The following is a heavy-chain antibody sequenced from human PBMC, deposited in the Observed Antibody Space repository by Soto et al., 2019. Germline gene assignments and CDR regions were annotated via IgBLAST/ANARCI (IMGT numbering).Heavy chain of an antibody. Sequence: PSETLSLTCAVYGGSFIGYYWSWIRQPPGKGLEWIGEINHSGSTNYNPSLKSRVTISVDTSKNQFSLKLSSVTAADTAVYYCARGRKLWFGELLERYYYYGMDVWGQGTTVTVSS. CDR1: GGSFIGYY. V-gene: IGHV4-34*01. CDR3: ARGRKLWFGELLERYYYYGMDV. D-gene: IGHD3-10*01. CDR2: INHSGST. J-gene: IGHJ6*02.